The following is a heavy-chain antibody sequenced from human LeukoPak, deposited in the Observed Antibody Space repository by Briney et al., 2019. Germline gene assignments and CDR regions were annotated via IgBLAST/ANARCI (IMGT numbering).Heavy chain of an antibody. CDR2: IYHTGST. Sequence: SETVSLTCAVSGYSITSGYYWGWIRQPPGKGLEWIGSIYHTGSTSYNPSLQSRVTIAVDTSKNQFSLKLSSVTAADTAVYYCARDQWRWNSGRYYKDYWGQGTLVTVSS. V-gene: IGHV4-38-2*02. D-gene: IGHD1-26*01. J-gene: IGHJ4*02. CDR1: GYSITSGYY. CDR3: ARDQWRWNSGRYYKDY.